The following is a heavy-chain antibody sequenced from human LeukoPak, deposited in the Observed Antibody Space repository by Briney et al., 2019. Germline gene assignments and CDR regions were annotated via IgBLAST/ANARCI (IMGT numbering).Heavy chain of an antibody. CDR1: GFTFSDHY. CDR2: TRNKANSYTT. CDR3: ARVAGIVGAIYDY. J-gene: IGHJ4*02. V-gene: IGHV3-72*01. Sequence: GGSLRLSCAASGFTFSDHYVDWVRQAPGKGLEWVGRTRNKANSYTTEYAASVKGRFTISRDDSKNSLYLQMNSLKTEDTAVYYCARVAGIVGAIYDYWGQGTLVTVSS. D-gene: IGHD1-26*01.